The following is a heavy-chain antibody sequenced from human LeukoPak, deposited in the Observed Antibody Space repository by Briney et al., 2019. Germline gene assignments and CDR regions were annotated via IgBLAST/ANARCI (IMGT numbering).Heavy chain of an antibody. CDR3: ARDQALTTFSSSWYNPGGYYYYGMDV. D-gene: IGHD6-13*01. V-gene: IGHV4-34*01. CDR2: INHSGSA. CDR1: GGSFSGYY. Sequence: PSETLSLTCAVSGGSFSGYYWTWIRQPPGKGLEWIGEINHSGSANYNPSLMSRVTISLDTSKNHFSLNLSSVTAADTAVYYCARDQALTTFSSSWYNPGGYYYYGMDVWGQGTTVTVSS. J-gene: IGHJ6*02.